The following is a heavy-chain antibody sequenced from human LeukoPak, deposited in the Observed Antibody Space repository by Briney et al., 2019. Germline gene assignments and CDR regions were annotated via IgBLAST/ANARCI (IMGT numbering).Heavy chain of an antibody. V-gene: IGHV1-46*01. CDR3: ARVRDGYNDAYDI. CDR2: INPSGGNT. Sequence: GASVEVSCKASGYTFTNYYMHWVRQAPGQGLEWMGIINPSGGNTNYAQNLQGRVTMTRDTSTSTVYVELSSLRSEDTAVYYCARVRDGYNDAYDIWGQGTMVTVPS. D-gene: IGHD5-24*01. J-gene: IGHJ3*02. CDR1: GYTFTNYY.